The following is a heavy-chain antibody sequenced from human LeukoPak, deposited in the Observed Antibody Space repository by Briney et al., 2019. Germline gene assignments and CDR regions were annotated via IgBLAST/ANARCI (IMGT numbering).Heavy chain of an antibody. J-gene: IGHJ6*02. CDR3: ASYTVTKGKYYYYYGMDV. CDR2: LNPNNGGT. D-gene: IGHD4-11*01. V-gene: IGHV1-2*02. CDR1: GYTFTDYY. Sequence: ASVKVSCKASGYTFTDYYIHWVRQAPGQGLEWMGWLNPNNGGTNYVQKFQGGVTMTRDTSISTAYMELSRLRSDDTAVYYCASYTVTKGKYYYYYGMDVWGQGTTVTVSS.